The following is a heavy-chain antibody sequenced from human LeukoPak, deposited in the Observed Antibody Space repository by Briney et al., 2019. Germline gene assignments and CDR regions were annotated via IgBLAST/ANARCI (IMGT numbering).Heavy chain of an antibody. J-gene: IGHJ4*02. D-gene: IGHD1-26*01. Sequence: GGSLRLSCGASGFTFSSYAMSWVRQAPGKGLEWVSAISGSGGSTYYADSVKGRFTISRDNSKNTLYLQMNSLRAEDTAVYYCAKAPGIRGGATFYFDYWGQGTLVTVSS. V-gene: IGHV3-23*01. CDR1: GFTFSSYA. CDR3: AKAPGIRGGATFYFDY. CDR2: ISGSGGST.